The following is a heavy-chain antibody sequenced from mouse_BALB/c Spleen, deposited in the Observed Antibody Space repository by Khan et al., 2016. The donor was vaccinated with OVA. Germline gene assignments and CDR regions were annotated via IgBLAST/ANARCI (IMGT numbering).Heavy chain of an antibody. D-gene: IGHD1-1*01. CDR2: ISSGGDYI. Sequence: EVELVESGGDLVKPGGSLKLSCSASGFTFSTYAMSWVRQTPEKRLEWVAIISSGGDYIYYPDSVKGRFTISRDNAKNTLYLQMSGLRSEATAMYYCARHNYGPFAYWGQGTLVTVSA. CDR3: ARHNYGPFAY. J-gene: IGHJ3*01. CDR1: GFTFSTYA. V-gene: IGHV5-9-3*01.